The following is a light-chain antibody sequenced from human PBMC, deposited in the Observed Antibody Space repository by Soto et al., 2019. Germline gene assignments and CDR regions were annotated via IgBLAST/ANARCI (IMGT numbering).Light chain of an antibody. V-gene: IGKV2-28*01. Sequence: DIVMTQSPLSLPVTPGEPTSISCRSSQSLLHSNGYNYLDWYMQKPGQSPQLLIYSGSNRASGVPDRFSGSGSGTDFTMKISRVEAEDVETNYYKQAVQTPQTFGPGTKLEIK. CDR1: QSLLHSNGYNY. CDR3: KQAVQTPQT. CDR2: SGS. J-gene: IGKJ2*01.